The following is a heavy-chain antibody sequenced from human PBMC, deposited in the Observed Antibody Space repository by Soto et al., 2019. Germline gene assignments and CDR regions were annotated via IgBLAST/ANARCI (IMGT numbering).Heavy chain of an antibody. D-gene: IGHD3-22*01. Sequence: ASVKVSFKASGGTFSSYAISWVRQAPGQGLEWMGGIIPIFGTANYAQKFQGRVTITADESTSTAYMELSSLRSEDTAVYYCARESSYASSGSTTYYYYGMDVWGQGTTVTVSS. CDR2: IIPIFGTA. J-gene: IGHJ6*02. CDR3: ARESSYASSGSTTYYYYGMDV. V-gene: IGHV1-69*01. CDR1: GGTFSSYA.